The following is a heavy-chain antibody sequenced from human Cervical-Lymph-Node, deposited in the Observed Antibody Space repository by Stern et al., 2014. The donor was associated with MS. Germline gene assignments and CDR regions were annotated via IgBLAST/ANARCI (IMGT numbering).Heavy chain of an antibody. D-gene: IGHD3-10*02. CDR2: ISSSSSYR. CDR1: GFTFSSYS. V-gene: IGHV3-21*01. Sequence: EVKLEESGGGLVKPGGSLRLSCAASGFTFSSYSMNWVRQAPGKGLEWVSSISSSSSYRYYADSVKGRFTISRDNAKNSLYLQMNSLRAEDTAVYYCARDVSIWSGSYDYWGQGTLVTVSS. CDR3: ARDVSIWSGSYDY. J-gene: IGHJ4*02.